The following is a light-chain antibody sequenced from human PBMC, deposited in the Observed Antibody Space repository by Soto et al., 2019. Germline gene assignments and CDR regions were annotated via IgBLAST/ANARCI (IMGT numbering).Light chain of an antibody. CDR1: QSISSW. CDR2: DAS. J-gene: IGKJ1*01. CDR3: QQYNSYST. V-gene: IGKV1-5*01. Sequence: DIQMTQSPSTLSASVGDRVTITCRASQSISSWLAWYQPKPGKAPKLLIYDASSLESGVPSRFSGSGSGTEFTLTISSLQPDDFATYYCQQYNSYSTLGQGTKVDIK.